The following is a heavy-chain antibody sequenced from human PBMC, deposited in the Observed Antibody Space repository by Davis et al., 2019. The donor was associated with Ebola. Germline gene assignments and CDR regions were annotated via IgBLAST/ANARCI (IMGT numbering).Heavy chain of an antibody. J-gene: IGHJ5*02. V-gene: IGHV3-23*01. CDR2: ISGRGTNS. CDR1: GFMFSSYT. D-gene: IGHD3-10*01. CDR3: VKDSPGDYYGSGSGS. Sequence: PGGSLRLSCEASGFMFSSYTMNWVCQSPGQGLEWVSRISGRGTNSYYADSVKGRFTISRDNSKNTLYLQMDSLRVEDTAVYYCVKDSPGDYYGSGSGSWGQGTLVTVSS.